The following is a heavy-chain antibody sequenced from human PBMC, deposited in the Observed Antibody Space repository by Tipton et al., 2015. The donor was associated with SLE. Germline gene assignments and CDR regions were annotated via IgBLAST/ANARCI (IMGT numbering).Heavy chain of an antibody. J-gene: IGHJ4*02. CDR3: ARSIAAAAQPPDY. D-gene: IGHD6-13*01. CDR2: IWYDGSNE. Sequence: SLRLSCAASGFTFSSYGIHWVRQAPGKGLEWVAVIWYDGSNEYYADSVKGRFTISRDNSKKTLYLQINTLRAEDTAIYYCARSIAAAAQPPDYWGQGTLVTVSS. CDR1: GFTFSSYG. V-gene: IGHV3-33*01.